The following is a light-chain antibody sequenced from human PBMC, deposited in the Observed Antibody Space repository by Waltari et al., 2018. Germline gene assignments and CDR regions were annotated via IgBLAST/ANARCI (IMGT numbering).Light chain of an antibody. CDR1: QGISSW. V-gene: IGKV1-5*03. J-gene: IGKJ3*01. CDR3: RQYNGAPFT. Sequence: EIQMTQSPSSLSASVGDRVTITCRASQGISSWLAWYQQKPGKATKLLIYKASSLQSGVPSRFSGSGSGTDFTLTISSLQAEDFAVYYCRQYNGAPFTFGPGTKLDIK. CDR2: KAS.